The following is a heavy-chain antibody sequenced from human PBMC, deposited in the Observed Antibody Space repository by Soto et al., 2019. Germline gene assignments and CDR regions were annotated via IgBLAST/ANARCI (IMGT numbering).Heavy chain of an antibody. J-gene: IGHJ4*02. D-gene: IGHD6-19*01. Sequence: GGSLRLSCAASGFTFSSYSMNWVRQAPGKGLEWVSSISSSSSYIYYADSVKGRFTISRDNAKNSLYLQMNSLRAEDTAVYYCARDSIAVAGTAYYWGQGTLVTVPS. CDR1: GFTFSSYS. CDR2: ISSSSSYI. V-gene: IGHV3-21*01. CDR3: ARDSIAVAGTAYY.